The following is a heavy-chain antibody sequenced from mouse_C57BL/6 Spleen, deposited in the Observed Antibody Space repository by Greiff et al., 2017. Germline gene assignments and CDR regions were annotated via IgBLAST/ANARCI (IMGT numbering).Heavy chain of an antibody. V-gene: IGHV1-52*01. CDR3: AIITTVGYFDV. Sequence: QVHVKQPGAELVRPGSSVKLSCKASGYTFTSYWMHWVKQRPIQGLEWIGNIDPSDSGTHYNQKFKDKATLTVDKSSSTAYMQLSSLTSEDSAGYYCAIITTVGYFDVWGTGTTVTVSS. J-gene: IGHJ1*03. CDR2: IDPSDSGT. D-gene: IGHD1-1*01. CDR1: GYTFTSYW.